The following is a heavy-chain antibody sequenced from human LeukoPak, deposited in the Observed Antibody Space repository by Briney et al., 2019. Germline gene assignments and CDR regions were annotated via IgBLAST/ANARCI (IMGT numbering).Heavy chain of an antibody. CDR1: GYTFTGYY. V-gene: IGHV1-46*01. D-gene: IGHD3-22*01. Sequence: ASVKVSCKASGYTFTGYYMHWVRQAPGQGLEWMGMFNPSGGGTTYAQKFQGRVTMTRDTSTSTVYMELSSLRSGDTAVYYCARGRFVLDYYRFDYWGQGTLVTVSS. J-gene: IGHJ4*02. CDR3: ARGRFVLDYYRFDY. CDR2: FNPSGGGT.